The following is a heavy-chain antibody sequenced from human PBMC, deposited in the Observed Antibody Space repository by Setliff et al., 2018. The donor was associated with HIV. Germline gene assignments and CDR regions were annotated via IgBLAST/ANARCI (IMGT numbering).Heavy chain of an antibody. CDR1: GYTFINYG. J-gene: IGHJ4*02. CDR3: ARSEGQWLRPEGALCDY. Sequence: ASVKVSCKASGYTFINYGINWLRQAPGQGLEWMGWINTYNGNTNYAQKVQGRVTMTTDTSTSTAYMELRSLRSDDTAVYYCARSEGQWLRPEGALCDYWGQGTLVTVSS. V-gene: IGHV1-18*04. CDR2: INTYNGNT. D-gene: IGHD5-12*01.